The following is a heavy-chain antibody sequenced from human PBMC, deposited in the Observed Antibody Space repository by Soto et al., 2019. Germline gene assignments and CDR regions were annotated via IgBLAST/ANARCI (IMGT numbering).Heavy chain of an antibody. D-gene: IGHD4-4*01. CDR3: ARSRDGYSFYFYYGMDG. J-gene: IGHJ6*02. CDR1: GFIFTSYG. Sequence: PGGSLRLSCAASGFIFTSYGMHWVRQAPGKGLEWMALILHDGSAEYYADSVKGRFTISRDNSKNTLYLQMNSLTAEDTAVYYCARSRDGYSFYFYYGMDGWGQGTTATVSS. V-gene: IGHV3-30*03. CDR2: ILHDGSAE.